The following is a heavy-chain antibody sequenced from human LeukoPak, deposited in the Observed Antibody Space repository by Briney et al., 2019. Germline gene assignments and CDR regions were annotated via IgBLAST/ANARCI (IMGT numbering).Heavy chain of an antibody. D-gene: IGHD3-3*01. V-gene: IGHV1-2*06. Sequence: EASVKVSCKASGYTFTGYYMHWVRQAPGQGLEWMGRINPNSGGTNYAQKFQGRVTMTRDTSISTAYMELSSLRSEDTAVYYCARTEFHYDFWSGYFFDYWGQGTLVTVSS. CDR2: INPNSGGT. CDR3: ARTEFHYDFWSGYFFDY. J-gene: IGHJ4*02. CDR1: GYTFTGYY.